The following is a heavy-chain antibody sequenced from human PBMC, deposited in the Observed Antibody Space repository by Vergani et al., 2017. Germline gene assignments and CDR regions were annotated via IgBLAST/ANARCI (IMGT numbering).Heavy chain of an antibody. J-gene: IGHJ4*02. Sequence: VQLVESGGGLVKPGGSLRLSCAASGFTFSDYYMSWIRQAPGKGLEWVSVIYSGGSTYYADSVKGRFTISRDNSKNTLYLQMNSLRAEDTAVYYCANKGYWGQGTLVTVSS. CDR2: IYSGGST. CDR3: ANKGY. CDR1: GFTFSDYY. V-gene: IGHV3-66*01.